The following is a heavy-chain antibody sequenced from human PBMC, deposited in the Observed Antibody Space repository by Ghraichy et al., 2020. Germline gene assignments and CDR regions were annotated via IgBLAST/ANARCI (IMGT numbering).Heavy chain of an antibody. J-gene: IGHJ6*03. CDR1: GLTVSINH. Sequence: GGSLRLSCAASGLTVSINHMTWVRQAPGKGLEWVSIIYAGGNIYYGDSVRGRFTISRDDSKNPLHLQLNSLKPEDTASYYCANFYYYYMDVWGKGTTVTVSS. CDR3: ANFYYYYMDV. CDR2: IYAGGNI. V-gene: IGHV3-66*02.